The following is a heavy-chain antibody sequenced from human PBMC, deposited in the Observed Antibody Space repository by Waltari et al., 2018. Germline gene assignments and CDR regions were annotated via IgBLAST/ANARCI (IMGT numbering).Heavy chain of an antibody. CDR2: INHSGST. D-gene: IGHD3-3*01. Sequence: QVQLQQWGAGLLKPSETLSLTCAVYGGSFSGYYWSWIRQPPGKGLEWIGEINHSGSTNYNQSLKSRVTISVDTSKNQFSRKLSSVTAADTAVYYCARGARGDFWSGYRTRYFDYWGQGTLVTVSS. J-gene: IGHJ4*02. CDR3: ARGARGDFWSGYRTRYFDY. V-gene: IGHV4-34*01. CDR1: GGSFSGYY.